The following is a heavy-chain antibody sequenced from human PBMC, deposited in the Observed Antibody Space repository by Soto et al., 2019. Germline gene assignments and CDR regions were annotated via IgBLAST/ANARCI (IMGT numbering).Heavy chain of an antibody. D-gene: IGHD2-2*01. Sequence: SVKVSCKASGYTFTGYYMHWVRQAPGQGLEWMGWINPNSGGTNYAQKFQGRVTMTRDTSISTAYMELSRLRSDDTAVYYCARDIVVVPAAIVSPWFYYYGMDVWGQGTTVTVSS. CDR3: ARDIVVVPAAIVSPWFYYYGMDV. CDR2: INPNSGGT. V-gene: IGHV1-2*02. CDR1: GYTFTGYY. J-gene: IGHJ6*02.